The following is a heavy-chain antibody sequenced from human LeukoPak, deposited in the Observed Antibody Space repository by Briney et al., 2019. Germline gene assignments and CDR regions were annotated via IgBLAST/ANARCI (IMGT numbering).Heavy chain of an antibody. CDR3: ANGDCESSTSCYKFPPPYYFDY. CDR2: ISGSGENT. D-gene: IGHD2-2*02. J-gene: IGHJ4*02. V-gene: IGHV3-23*01. Sequence: PGGSLRLSCVASGFTFSGYALSWVRQAPGKGLEWVSAISGSGENTYYADSVKGRFTISRDNSKNTLYLQMNSLRAEDTAVYYCANGDCESSTSCYKFPPPYYFDYWGQGTLVTVSS. CDR1: GFTFSGYA.